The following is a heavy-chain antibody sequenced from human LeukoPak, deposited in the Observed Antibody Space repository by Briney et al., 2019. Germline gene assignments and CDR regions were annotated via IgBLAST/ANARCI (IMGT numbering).Heavy chain of an antibody. D-gene: IGHD6-19*01. CDR3: ASFRGIAVAEPDRPSWFDP. Sequence: PSGTLSLTCAVSGGSISSSNWWSWVRQPPGKGLEWIGEIYHSGSTNYNPSLKSRVTISVDTSKNQLSLKLSSVTAADTAVYYCASFRGIAVAEPDRPSWFDPWGQGTLVTVSS. CDR1: GGSISSSNW. J-gene: IGHJ5*02. V-gene: IGHV4-4*02. CDR2: IYHSGST.